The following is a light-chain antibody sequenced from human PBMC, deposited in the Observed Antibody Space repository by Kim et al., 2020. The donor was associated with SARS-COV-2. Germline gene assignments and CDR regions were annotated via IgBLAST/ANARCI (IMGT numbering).Light chain of an antibody. CDR1: SNNVGDQG. CDR3: SAWDRRLSAWV. J-gene: IGLJ3*02. CDR2: RNN. Sequence: QAGLTQPPSVSKGLRQTATLTCTGDSNNVGDQGATWLQQHQGHPPKLLSYRNNNRPSAISERFSASRSGNTASLTIAGLQPDDEGDYYCSAWDRRLSAWVFGEGTQLTVL. V-gene: IGLV10-54*04.